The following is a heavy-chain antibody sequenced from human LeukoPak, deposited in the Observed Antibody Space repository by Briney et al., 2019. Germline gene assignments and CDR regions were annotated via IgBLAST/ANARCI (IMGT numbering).Heavy chain of an antibody. CDR1: GYTFTGYY. Sequence: ASVKVSCKASGYTFTGYYMHWVRQAPGQGLEWMGWINPNSGGTNYAQKFQGWVTMTRDTSISTAYMELSRLRSDDTAVYYCARVTDNSGTYGFDYWGQGTLVTVSS. V-gene: IGHV1-2*04. CDR2: INPNSGGT. D-gene: IGHD1-26*01. CDR3: ARVTDNSGTYGFDY. J-gene: IGHJ4*02.